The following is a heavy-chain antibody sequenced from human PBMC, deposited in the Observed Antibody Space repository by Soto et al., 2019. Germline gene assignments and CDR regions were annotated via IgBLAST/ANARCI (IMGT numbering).Heavy chain of an antibody. CDR2: IYYSGST. J-gene: IGHJ6*02. CDR1: GGSISSGDYY. CDR3: AREVVAAAGGYGMDV. Sequence: QVQLQESGPGLVKPSQTLSLTCTVSGGSISSGDYYWSWIRQPPGKGLEWIGYIYYSGSTYYNPSLKSRVTISVDTPKNRFSLKLSSVTAADTAVYYCAREVVAAAGGYGMDVWVQGTTVTVSS. D-gene: IGHD6-13*01. V-gene: IGHV4-30-4*01.